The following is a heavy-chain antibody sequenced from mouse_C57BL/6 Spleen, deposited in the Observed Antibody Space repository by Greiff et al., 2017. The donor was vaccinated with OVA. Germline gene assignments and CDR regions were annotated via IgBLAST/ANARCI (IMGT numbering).Heavy chain of an antibody. CDR1: GFTFSDYY. Sequence: EVMLVESEGGLVQPGSSMKLSCTASGFTFSDYYMAWVRQVPEKGLEWVANINYDGSSTYYLDSLKSRFIISRDNAKNILYLQMSSLKSEDTATYYCARGNYVWYFDVWGTGTTVTVSS. CDR3: ARGNYVWYFDV. D-gene: IGHD2-1*01. CDR2: INYDGSST. V-gene: IGHV5-16*01. J-gene: IGHJ1*03.